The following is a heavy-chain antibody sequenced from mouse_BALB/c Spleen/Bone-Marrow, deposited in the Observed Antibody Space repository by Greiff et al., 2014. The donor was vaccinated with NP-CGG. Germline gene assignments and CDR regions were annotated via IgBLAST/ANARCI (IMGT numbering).Heavy chain of an antibody. J-gene: IGHJ2*01. CDR2: IHYSGST. D-gene: IGHD1-1*01. Sequence: EVQVVESGPDLVKPSQSLSLTCTVAGYSITSGYGWHWIRQFPGNKLEWMGYIHYSGSTNYNPSLQSRIFITRDTSKNQFFLQLNSVTTEDTATYYCVRETTVVADFDYWGQGTTLTVSS. CDR1: GYSITSGYG. CDR3: VRETTVVADFDY. V-gene: IGHV3-1*02.